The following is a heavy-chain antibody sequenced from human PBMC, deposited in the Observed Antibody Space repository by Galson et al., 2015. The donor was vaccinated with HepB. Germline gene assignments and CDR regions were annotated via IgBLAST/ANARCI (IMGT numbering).Heavy chain of an antibody. Sequence: SLRLSCAAPGVNFSGYWMSWVRQAPGKGLEWVANIRPDGGQRAYVGSVKGRFTISRDNAKSSLYLQMDSLGVEDTAVYHCVRDRGFGANDYWGHGTLVTVSS. V-gene: IGHV3-7*03. D-gene: IGHD3-10*01. J-gene: IGHJ4*01. CDR3: VRDRGFGANDY. CDR1: GVNFSGYW. CDR2: IRPDGGQR.